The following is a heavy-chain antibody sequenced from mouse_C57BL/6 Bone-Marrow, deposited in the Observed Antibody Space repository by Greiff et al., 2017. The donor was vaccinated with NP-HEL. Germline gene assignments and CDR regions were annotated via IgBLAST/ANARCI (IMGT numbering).Heavy chain of an antibody. V-gene: IGHV6-3*01. D-gene: IGHD5-1*01. J-gene: IGHJ4*01. CDR1: GFTFSNYW. CDR2: IRLKSDNYAT. CDR3: TAYGTYGGYAMDY. Sequence: EVKLVESGGGLVQPGGSMKLSCVASGFTFSNYWMNWVRQSPEKGLEWVAQIRLKSDNYATHYAESVKGRFTISRDDSKSSVYLQMNNLRAEDTGIYYCTAYGTYGGYAMDYWGQGTSVTVSS.